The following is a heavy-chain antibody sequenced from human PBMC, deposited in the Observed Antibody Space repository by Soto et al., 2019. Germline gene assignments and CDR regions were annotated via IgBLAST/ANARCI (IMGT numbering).Heavy chain of an antibody. Sequence: QVQLVESGGGLVRPGGSLRLSCEASGFTFRDYYMTWFRQAPGKGLEWLSYIDSSTKYTNYADSVKGRFTNSRDNANNSLYLQMNSLRADDTAVYYCAREYYYTMDVWGQGTMVTVSS. CDR1: GFTFRDYY. CDR2: IDSSTKYT. J-gene: IGHJ6*02. CDR3: AREYYYTMDV. V-gene: IGHV3-11*05.